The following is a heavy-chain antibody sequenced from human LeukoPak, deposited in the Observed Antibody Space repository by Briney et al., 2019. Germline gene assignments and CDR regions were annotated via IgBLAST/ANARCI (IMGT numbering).Heavy chain of an antibody. D-gene: IGHD5-18*01. J-gene: IGHJ6*02. Sequence: GVSLRLSCAASGFTFSSYGMHWVRQAPGKGLEWVAVIWYDGSNKYYADSVKGRFTISRDNSKNTLYLQMNSLRAEDTAVYYCARGKDTAMVNYGMDVWGQGTTVTVSS. CDR3: ARGKDTAMVNYGMDV. CDR2: IWYDGSNK. CDR1: GFTFSSYG. V-gene: IGHV3-33*01.